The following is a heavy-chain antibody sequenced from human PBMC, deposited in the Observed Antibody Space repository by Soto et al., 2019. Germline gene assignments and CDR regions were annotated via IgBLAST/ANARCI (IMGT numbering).Heavy chain of an antibody. CDR3: ARDSRGGAARRPTFYY. Sequence: GGSLRLSCVGSGFTFSSFVMNWVRQTPGKGLEWLSYIGRSGETIYYADSVKGRLTTSRDNAKSSLFLQMNGLGDEDTVIYYCARDSRGGAARRPTFYYWGRGTLVTVSS. D-gene: IGHD6-6*01. CDR2: IGRSGETI. CDR1: GFTFSSFV. J-gene: IGHJ4*02. V-gene: IGHV3-48*03.